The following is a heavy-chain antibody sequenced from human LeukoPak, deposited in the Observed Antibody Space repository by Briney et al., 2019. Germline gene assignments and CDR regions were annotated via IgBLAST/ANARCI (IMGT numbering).Heavy chain of an antibody. J-gene: IGHJ3*02. CDR1: GYTFTSYA. CDR2: INTNTGNP. D-gene: IGHD3-22*01. V-gene: IGHV7-4-1*02. CDR3: ARPISSESTGYYDSDGGAFDI. Sequence: ASVKVSCTASGYTFTSYAMNWVRQAPGQGLEWMGWINTNTGNPTYAQGFTGRFVFSLDTSVSTAYLQISSLKAEDTAVYYCARPISSESTGYYDSDGGAFDIWGQGTMVTVSS.